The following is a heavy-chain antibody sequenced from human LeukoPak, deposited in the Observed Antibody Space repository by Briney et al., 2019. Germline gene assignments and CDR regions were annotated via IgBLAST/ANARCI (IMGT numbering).Heavy chain of an antibody. D-gene: IGHD3-3*01. CDR1: GGSISSGDYY. Sequence: PSETLSLTCTVSGGSISSGDYYWSWIRQPPGKGLEWIGYIYYSGSTYYNPSLKSRVTISVDTSKNQFSLKLSSVTAADTAVYYCAREGYDFWSGYCEDYWGQGTLVTVSS. V-gene: IGHV4-30-4*01. J-gene: IGHJ4*02. CDR3: AREGYDFWSGYCEDY. CDR2: IYYSGST.